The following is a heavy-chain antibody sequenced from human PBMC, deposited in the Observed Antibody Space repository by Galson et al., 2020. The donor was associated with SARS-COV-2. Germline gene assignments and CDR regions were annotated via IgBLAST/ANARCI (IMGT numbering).Heavy chain of an antibody. CDR2: IKQDGSEK. CDR1: GFTFSSYL. Sequence: QLGESLKISCAASGFTFSSYLMSWVRQAPGKGLEWVANIKQDGSEKYYVDSVKGRFTISRDNAKNSLYLQMNSLRAEDTAVYYCAREFSSSWYGASDYWGQGNLVNVSS. J-gene: IGHJ4*02. V-gene: IGHV3-7*01. D-gene: IGHD6-13*01. CDR3: AREFSSSWYGASDY.